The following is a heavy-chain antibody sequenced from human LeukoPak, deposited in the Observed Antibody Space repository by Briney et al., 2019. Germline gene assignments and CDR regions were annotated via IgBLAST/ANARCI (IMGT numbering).Heavy chain of an antibody. Sequence: SPTLSLTFAISVDSVSISSAGWDWVRQSPSRGIEWVGRTFYKSKWYTDYAGSVKGRITIDADTSKNQFSLQLNSVTPEDTAVYYCATRTSGRGLDYSGQGTLVTVSS. CDR3: ATRTSGRGLDY. J-gene: IGHJ4*02. CDR1: VDSVSISSAG. V-gene: IGHV6-1*01. CDR2: TFYKSKWYT.